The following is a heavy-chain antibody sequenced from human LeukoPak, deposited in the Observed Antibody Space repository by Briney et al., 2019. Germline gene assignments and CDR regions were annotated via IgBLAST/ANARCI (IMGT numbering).Heavy chain of an antibody. CDR1: GGTFSSYA. Sequence: GASVKVSCKASGGTFSSYAISWVRQAPGQGLEWMGRIIPIFGTTNYAQKSQGRVTITTDESTSTAYMELSSLRSEDTAVYYCARDGAGLDYDSSGYVDYWGQGTLVTVSS. J-gene: IGHJ4*02. CDR3: ARDGAGLDYDSSGYVDY. D-gene: IGHD3-22*01. V-gene: IGHV1-69*05. CDR2: IIPIFGTT.